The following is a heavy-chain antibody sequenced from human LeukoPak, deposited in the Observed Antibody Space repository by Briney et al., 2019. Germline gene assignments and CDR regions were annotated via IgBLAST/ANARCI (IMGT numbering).Heavy chain of an antibody. CDR2: MDGATSRT. J-gene: IGHJ4*02. V-gene: IGHV3-74*01. Sequence: GGSLRLSCAASGFTFTSYWMHWVRQAPGKGLVWVARMDGATSRTSYVDSVNGRFTISRDNVNDILHLQMNSLTPEDTAVYYCAREGAAYQDYFDHWGQGTLVAVSS. D-gene: IGHD2-2*01. CDR1: GFTFTSYW. CDR3: AREGAAYQDYFDH.